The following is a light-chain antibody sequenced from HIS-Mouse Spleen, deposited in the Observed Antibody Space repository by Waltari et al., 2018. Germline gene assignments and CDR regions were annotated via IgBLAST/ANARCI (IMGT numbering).Light chain of an antibody. CDR1: ALPKKY. CDR2: EDS. J-gene: IGLJ2*01. Sequence: SYELTHPPSVSVSPGQTARITCPGDALPKKYAYWYQQKSGQAPVLVFYEDSKRPSGIPERFSGSSSGTMATLTISGAQVEDEADYYCYSTDSSGNHRVFGGGTKLTVL. V-gene: IGLV3-10*01. CDR3: YSTDSSGNHRV.